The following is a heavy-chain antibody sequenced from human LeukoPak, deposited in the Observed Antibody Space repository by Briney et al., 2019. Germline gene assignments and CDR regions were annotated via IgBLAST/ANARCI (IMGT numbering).Heavy chain of an antibody. CDR1: GGSFSGYY. D-gene: IGHD2-8*01. V-gene: IGHV4-34*01. Sequence: SETLSLTCAVYGGSFSGYYWSWIRQPPGKGLEWIGEINHSGSTNYNPSLKSRVTISVDTSKNQFSLKLSSVTAADTAVYYCARGRRGVLSLDSWGQGTLVTVSS. J-gene: IGHJ5*01. CDR2: INHSGST. CDR3: ARGRRGVLSLDS.